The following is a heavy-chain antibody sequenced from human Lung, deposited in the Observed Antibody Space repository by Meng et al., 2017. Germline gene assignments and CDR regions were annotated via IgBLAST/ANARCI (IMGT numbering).Heavy chain of an antibody. J-gene: IGHJ4*02. Sequence: SETLSLTCTVSGGSISSYSYYWIWIRQPAGKGLEWIGRIYASGSTNYNPSLKSRVSISVDRSKNQFSLRLTSVTAADTAVYYCARDAYSGYAMAYWGQGTLVTGAS. D-gene: IGHD5-12*01. CDR3: ARDAYSGYAMAY. V-gene: IGHV4-61*02. CDR2: IYASGST. CDR1: GGSISSYSYY.